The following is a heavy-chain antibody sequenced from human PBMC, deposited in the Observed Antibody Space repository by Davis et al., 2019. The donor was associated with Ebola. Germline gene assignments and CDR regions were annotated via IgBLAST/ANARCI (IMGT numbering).Heavy chain of an antibody. V-gene: IGHV3-53*01. CDR1: EFTVSSNY. CDR2: IYSDATT. CDR3: PVGHYSSPNG. J-gene: IGHJ4*02. D-gene: IGHD4-11*01. Sequence: GESLKISCAASEFTVSSNYMMWVRQAPGRGLELVSLIYSDATTHYADSVKGRFTISKDISKNTLYLQMNSLRAEATAVYYCPVGHYSSPNGWGQGVLVTVSS.